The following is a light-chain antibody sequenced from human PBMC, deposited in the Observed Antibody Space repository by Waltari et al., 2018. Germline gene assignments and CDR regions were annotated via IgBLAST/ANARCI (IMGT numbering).Light chain of an antibody. CDR3: QQHFTIPLT. V-gene: IGKV4-1*01. CDR1: QSVLYTSNNKNY. J-gene: IGKJ4*01. CDR2: WAS. Sequence: DIVLTQAPDSLAVSLGARATITCESSQSVLYTSNNKNYLTWYQQKPGQPPKLPISWASTRESGVPDRFSGSGSGTDFTLTISSLQAEDVAVYFCQQHFTIPLTFGGGTRVEIK.